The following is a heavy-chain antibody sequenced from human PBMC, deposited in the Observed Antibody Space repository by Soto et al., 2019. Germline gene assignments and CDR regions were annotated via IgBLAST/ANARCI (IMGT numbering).Heavy chain of an antibody. CDR2: IYPSASDT. V-gene: IGHV5-51*01. CDR3: ARGGVSTRTFDY. D-gene: IGHD3-3*01. CDR1: VYNFAGYW. J-gene: IGHJ4*02. Sequence: PGESPKTSCKGSVYNFAGYWIAWVRQMPGKGLELMGIIYPSASDTRYRPSFQGQVTISADKSISSAYLQWSSLRASDTAMYYCARGGVSTRTFDYWGQGTPVTVSS.